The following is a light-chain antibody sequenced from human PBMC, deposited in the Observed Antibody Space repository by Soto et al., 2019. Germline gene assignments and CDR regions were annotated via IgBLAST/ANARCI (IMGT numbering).Light chain of an antibody. J-gene: IGKJ1*01. CDR1: QSIDSN. Sequence: RVMKQSPATLSVSPGERATLSCRASQSIDSNLAWYQQRPGQAPRLLIYGASTRSTGNPARFSGSVSGTEFTLTISGLQSEDFGVSYCQPYKSCQTFGQGNNVVI. CDR2: GAS. V-gene: IGKV3-15*01. CDR3: QPYKSCQT.